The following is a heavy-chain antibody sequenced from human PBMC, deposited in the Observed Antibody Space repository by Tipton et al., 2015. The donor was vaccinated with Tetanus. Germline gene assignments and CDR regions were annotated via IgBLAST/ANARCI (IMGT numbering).Heavy chain of an antibody. Sequence: SLRFSCAASGFTFSSYGMHWVRQAPGKGLEWVAVIWYDGSNKYYADSVKGRFTISRDNSKNTLYLQMNSLRAEDTAVYYCARPLYGSGSASSLDYWGQGTLVTVSS. CDR1: GFTFSSYG. V-gene: IGHV3-33*08. D-gene: IGHD3-10*01. J-gene: IGHJ4*02. CDR3: ARPLYGSGSASSLDY. CDR2: IWYDGSNK.